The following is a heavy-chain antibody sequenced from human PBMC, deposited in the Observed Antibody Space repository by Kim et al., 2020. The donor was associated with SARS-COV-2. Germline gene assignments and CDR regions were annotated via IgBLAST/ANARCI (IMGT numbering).Heavy chain of an antibody. CDR2: IYYSGST. D-gene: IGHD3-22*01. Sequence: SETLSLTCTVSGGSISSYYWSWIRQPPGKGLEWIGYIYYSGSTNYNPSLKSRVTISVDTSKNQFSLKLSSVTAADTAVYYCARDREVYYDSGGYQYYFAYWGQGTLVTVSS. J-gene: IGHJ4*02. CDR3: ARDREVYYDSGGYQYYFAY. V-gene: IGHV4-59*01. CDR1: GGSISSYY.